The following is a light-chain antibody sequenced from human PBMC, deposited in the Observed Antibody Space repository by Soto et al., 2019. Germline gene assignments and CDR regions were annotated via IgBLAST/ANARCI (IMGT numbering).Light chain of an antibody. J-gene: IGKJ5*01. CDR1: QSVSSN. CDR3: QQRSSWPIT. V-gene: IGKV3-11*01. CDR2: GAS. Sequence: ALTHSPGTLSSSPVERATLSCRASQSVSSNLSWYQQKPGQAPRLLIYGASSRATGIPDRFSGSGSGADFTLTISSLEPEDFAVYYCQQRSSWPITFGQGTRLEI.